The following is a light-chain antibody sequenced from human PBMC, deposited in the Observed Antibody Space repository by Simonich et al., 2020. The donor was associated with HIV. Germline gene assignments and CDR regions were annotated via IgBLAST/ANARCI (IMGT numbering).Light chain of an antibody. CDR2: KVS. V-gene: IGKV2-30*02. J-gene: IGKJ4*01. Sequence: DVVMTQSPLSLPVTLGQPASISCRSSQSLIHRDGNTYLNWFQQRPGPSPRRLIYKVSNRDSGVPDRFSGSGSGTDFTLKISRVEAEDVGVYFCMQGTHWPVTFGGGTKVEIK. CDR3: MQGTHWPVT. CDR1: QSLIHRDGNTY.